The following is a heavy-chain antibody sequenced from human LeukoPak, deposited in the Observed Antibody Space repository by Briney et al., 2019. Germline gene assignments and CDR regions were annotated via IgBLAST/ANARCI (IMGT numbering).Heavy chain of an antibody. V-gene: IGHV3-30*01. D-gene: IGHD6-19*01. CDR3: ARVVVAGTTWPPPHYMDV. J-gene: IGHJ6*03. Sequence: SLKGRFTISRDNSKNTLYLQMNSLRAEDTAVYYCARVVVAGTTWPPPHYMDVWGKGTTVTVSS.